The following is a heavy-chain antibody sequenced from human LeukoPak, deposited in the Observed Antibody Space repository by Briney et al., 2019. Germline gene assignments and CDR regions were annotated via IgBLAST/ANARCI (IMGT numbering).Heavy chain of an antibody. CDR2: IYHSGGT. V-gene: IGHV4-31*03. J-gene: IGHJ5*02. Sequence: SETLSLTCTVSGGSISSGGYYWSWLRQHRGKGLEGIRYIYHSGGTYYNPSLKSRITLSVDTSKTQFSLKLSSVSAADTAVYYCARVEQSSVFDLRFFPWGQGTLVTVSS. CDR3: ARVEQSSVFDLRFFP. CDR1: GGSISSGGYY. D-gene: IGHD3-3*01.